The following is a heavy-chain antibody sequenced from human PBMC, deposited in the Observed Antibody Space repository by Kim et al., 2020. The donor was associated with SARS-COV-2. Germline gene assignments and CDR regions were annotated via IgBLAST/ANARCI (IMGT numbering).Heavy chain of an antibody. CDR3: ARERYSSSSSNFDY. V-gene: IGHV3-33*01. J-gene: IGHJ4*02. Sequence: GGSLRLSCAASGFTFSSYGMHWVRQAPGKGLEWVAVIWYDGSNKYYADSVKGRFTISRDNSKNTLYLQMNSLRAEDTAVYYCARERYSSSSSNFDYWGQGTLVTVSS. D-gene: IGHD6-6*01. CDR2: IWYDGSNK. CDR1: GFTFSSYG.